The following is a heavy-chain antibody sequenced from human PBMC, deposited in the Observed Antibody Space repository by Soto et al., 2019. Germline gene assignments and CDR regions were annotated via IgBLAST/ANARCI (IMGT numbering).Heavy chain of an antibody. CDR1: GFTFSSYG. Sequence: QVQLVESGGGVVQPGRSLRLSCAASGFTFSSYGMHWVREAPGKGLEWVAVISYDGSNKYYADHVKGRFTISRDNSKNTLYLQMNRLRAEDTAVYYGAKEGSRGNYYYYGMDVWGQGTTVNVSS. D-gene: IGHD2-2*01. V-gene: IGHV3-30*18. CDR3: AKEGSRGNYYYYGMDV. CDR2: ISYDGSNK. J-gene: IGHJ6*02.